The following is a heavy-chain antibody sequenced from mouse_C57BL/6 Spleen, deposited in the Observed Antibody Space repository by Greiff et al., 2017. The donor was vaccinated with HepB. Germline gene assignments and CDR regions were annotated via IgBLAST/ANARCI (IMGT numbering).Heavy chain of an antibody. V-gene: IGHV5-17*01. CDR2: ISSGSSTI. J-gene: IGHJ4*01. D-gene: IGHD2-14*01. CDR3: ARPGVMGTTNGYAMDY. Sequence: EVQGVESGGGLVKPGGSLKLSCAASGFTFSDYGMHWVRQAPEKGLEWVAYISSGSSTIYYADTVKGRFTISRDNAKNTLFLQMTSLRSEDTAMYYCARPGVMGTTNGYAMDYWGQGTSVTVSS. CDR1: GFTFSDYG.